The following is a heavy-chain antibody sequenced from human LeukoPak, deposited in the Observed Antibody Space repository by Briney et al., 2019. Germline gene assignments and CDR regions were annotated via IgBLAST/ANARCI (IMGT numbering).Heavy chain of an antibody. J-gene: IGHJ3*02. Sequence: PSETLSLTCTVSGGSTSSYYWSWIRQPPGKGLEWIGYIYYSGSTNYNPSLKSRVTISVDTSKNQFSLKLSSVTAADTAVYYCGRGAPLTVEASRAFDIWGQGTMVTVSS. D-gene: IGHD1-26*01. V-gene: IGHV4-59*01. CDR1: GGSTSSYY. CDR3: GRGAPLTVEASRAFDI. CDR2: IYYSGST.